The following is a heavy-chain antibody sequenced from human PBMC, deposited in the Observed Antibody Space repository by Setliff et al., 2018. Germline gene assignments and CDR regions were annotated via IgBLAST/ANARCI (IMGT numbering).Heavy chain of an antibody. CDR1: GGSVSSTSHY. D-gene: IGHD7-27*01. V-gene: IGHV4-39*07. J-gene: IGHJ5*02. Sequence: SETLSLTCNVSGGSVSSTSHYWGWIRQPPGKGMEWIGSVYYSGYTYYNPSLQSRVLISVDTSKNQLSLRVTSVTAADTAVYYCARGSTGAYDPWGQGTLVTVSS. CDR3: ARGSTGAYDP. CDR2: VYYSGYT.